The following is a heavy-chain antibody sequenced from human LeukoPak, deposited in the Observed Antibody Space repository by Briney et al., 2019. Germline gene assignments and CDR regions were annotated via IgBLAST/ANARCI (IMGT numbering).Heavy chain of an antibody. CDR3: ARGIADGATVANTPYWYFDL. CDR1: GGTFSSYA. V-gene: IGHV1-69*05. CDR2: IIPIFGTA. Sequence: SVKVSCKASGGTFSSYAISWVRQAPGQGLEWMGRIIPIFGTANYAQKFQGRVTITTDESTSTAYIDLSRLRSEDTAVYYCARGIADGATVANTPYWYFDLWGRGTLVTVSS. J-gene: IGHJ2*01. D-gene: IGHD4-11*01.